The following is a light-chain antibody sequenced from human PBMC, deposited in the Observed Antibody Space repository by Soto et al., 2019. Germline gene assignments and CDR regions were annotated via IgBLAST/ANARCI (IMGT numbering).Light chain of an antibody. V-gene: IGKV3-15*01. CDR2: GAS. Sequence: EIVMTQSPGTLSVSPGERATLSCRASQSVGTNLAWYQQKPGQAPRLLIYGASTRATGIPASFSGSGSGTEFTLTISRLQSADFALYYCQQYDNWPLTFGGGTKVEVK. J-gene: IGKJ4*01. CDR1: QSVGTN. CDR3: QQYDNWPLT.